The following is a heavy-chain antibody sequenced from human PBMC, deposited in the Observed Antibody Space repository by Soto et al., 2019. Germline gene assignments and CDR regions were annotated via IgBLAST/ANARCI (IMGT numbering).Heavy chain of an antibody. CDR3: AKGFKPVAGYFDY. CDR2: ISYDGSNK. D-gene: IGHD6-19*01. Sequence: QVQLVESGGGVVQPERSLRLSCAASGFSFSSYGMHWVRQAPGKGLEWVAVISYDGSNKYYVDSVKGRFTISRDNSKNTLFLQMNGLRAEDTAVYYCAKGFKPVAGYFDYWGQGTLVTVSS. J-gene: IGHJ4*02. V-gene: IGHV3-30*18. CDR1: GFSFSSYG.